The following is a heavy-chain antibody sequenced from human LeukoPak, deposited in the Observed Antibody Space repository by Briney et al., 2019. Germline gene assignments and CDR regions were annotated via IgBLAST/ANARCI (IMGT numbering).Heavy chain of an antibody. V-gene: IGHV5-10-1*01. CDR2: IDPSDSYT. D-gene: IGHD1-26*01. CDR1: GYSFTSYW. J-gene: IGHJ5*02. CDR3: ARQSGTNWFDP. Sequence: GESLKISCEVSGYSFTSYWISWVRQMPGKGLGWMGRIDPSDSYTNYSPSFQGHVTISTDKSVSTAYLQWSSLKASDTAMYYCARQSGTNWFDPWGQGTLVTVSS.